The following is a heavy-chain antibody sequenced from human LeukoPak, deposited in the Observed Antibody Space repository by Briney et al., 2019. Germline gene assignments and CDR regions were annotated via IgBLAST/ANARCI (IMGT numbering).Heavy chain of an antibody. CDR2: INHSGIT. CDR3: ASVALATSNFNY. V-gene: IGHV4-34*01. CDR1: GGSFSDYY. Sequence: SETLSLTCTVYGGSFSDYYWSWIRQPPGKGLEWIGEINHSGITNHNPSLKSRVTISVDTSKNEVSLKVTSVSAADTAVYYCASVALATSNFNYWGQGILVTVSS. J-gene: IGHJ4*02. D-gene: IGHD5-24*01.